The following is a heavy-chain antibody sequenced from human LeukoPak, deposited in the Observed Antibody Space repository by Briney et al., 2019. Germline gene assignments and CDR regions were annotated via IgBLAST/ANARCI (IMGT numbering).Heavy chain of an antibody. Sequence: SETLSLTCTVSGGSINNYYWSWIRQPPGKGLEWIGYISYSGSTNYNPSLKSRVTISVDTSKNHFSLRLSSVTAADTAVYYCARGIPDHYHSFTYWGQGTLVSVSS. J-gene: IGHJ4*02. V-gene: IGHV4-59*01. D-gene: IGHD1-20*01. CDR2: ISYSGST. CDR3: ARGIPDHYHSFTY. CDR1: GGSINNYY.